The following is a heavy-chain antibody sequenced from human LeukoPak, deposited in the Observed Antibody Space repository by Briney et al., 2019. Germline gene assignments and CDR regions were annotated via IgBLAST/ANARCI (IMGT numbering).Heavy chain of an antibody. V-gene: IGHV4-4*07. CDR3: ARHLTHSSGWYNPYYFDY. J-gene: IGHJ4*02. CDR1: GGSISSYY. Sequence: SETLSLTCTVSGGSISSYYWSWIRQPAGKGLEWIGRIYTSGSTNYNPSLKSRVTISVDTSKNQFSLKLSSVTAADTAVYYCARHLTHSSGWYNPYYFDYWGQGTLVTVSS. D-gene: IGHD6-19*01. CDR2: IYTSGST.